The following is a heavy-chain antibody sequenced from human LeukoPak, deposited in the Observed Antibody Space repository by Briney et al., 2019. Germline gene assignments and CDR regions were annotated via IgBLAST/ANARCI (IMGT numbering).Heavy chain of an antibody. D-gene: IGHD4-17*01. J-gene: IGHJ3*02. CDR1: GITASIYS. CDR2: ISGSGDRT. CDR3: AKDPNGDYIGAFDM. V-gene: IGHV3-23*01. Sequence: PGGSLRLSCAASGITASIYSMTWIRQAPGKGLEWVSSISGSGDRTMYADSVKGRFTISRDNFKNTLYLQMNSLGAEDTALYHCAKDPNGDYIGAFDMWGQGTMVSVSS.